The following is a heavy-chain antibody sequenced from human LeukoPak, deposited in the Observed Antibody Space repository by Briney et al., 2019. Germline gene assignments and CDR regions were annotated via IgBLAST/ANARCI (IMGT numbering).Heavy chain of an antibody. Sequence: GGSLRLSCAASGLIVSSDYLAWVRQAPGKGLEWISVIYGGGATYYADSVRGRFTISRDNSKNELFLQMNSLRVEDTAVCHCVRLLPASRHYFDYWGQGTLVTVSS. CDR2: IYGGGAT. J-gene: IGHJ4*02. CDR3: VRLLPASRHYFDY. D-gene: IGHD6-6*01. V-gene: IGHV3-53*01. CDR1: GLIVSSDY.